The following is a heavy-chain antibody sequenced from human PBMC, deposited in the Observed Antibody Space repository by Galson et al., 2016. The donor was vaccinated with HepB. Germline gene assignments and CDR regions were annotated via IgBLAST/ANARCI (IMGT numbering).Heavy chain of an antibody. Sequence: SLRLSCAASGFTFSSYWMTWVRQAPGKGLEWVANIKQDGSEKYYVDSVKGRFTTSRDNAKNSLYLQMNRLRAEDTAVYYCARALVSFYDSSGYYYVMPHDAFDIWGQGTVVTVSS. D-gene: IGHD3-22*01. CDR1: GFTFSSYW. CDR3: ARALVSFYDSSGYYYVMPHDAFDI. V-gene: IGHV3-7*03. J-gene: IGHJ3*02. CDR2: IKQDGSEK.